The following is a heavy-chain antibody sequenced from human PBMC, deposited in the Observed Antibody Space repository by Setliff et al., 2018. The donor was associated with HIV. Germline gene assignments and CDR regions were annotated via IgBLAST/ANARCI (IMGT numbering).Heavy chain of an antibody. CDR2: IKSRSDGGTT. D-gene: IGHD3-10*01. J-gene: IGHJ6*03. CDR1: GFTFSHAW. V-gene: IGHV3-15*01. CDR3: AKDEAHYYYHYMDV. Sequence: GGSLRLSCAASGFTFSHAWMSWVRQAPGKGLEWVGRIKSRSDGGTTDYGAPVKGRFTISRDNSKNTLFLQMNSLRGEDTAVYYCAKDEAHYYYHYMDVWGKGTTVTVSS.